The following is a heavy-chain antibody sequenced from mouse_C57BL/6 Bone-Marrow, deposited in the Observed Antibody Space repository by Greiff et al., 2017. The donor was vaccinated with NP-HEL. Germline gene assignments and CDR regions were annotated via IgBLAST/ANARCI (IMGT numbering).Heavy chain of an antibody. J-gene: IGHJ3*01. CDR3: ARSRRGFAY. Sequence: VQLKQSGPVLVKPGASVKMSCKASGYTFTDYYMNWVKQSHGKSLEWIGVINPYNGGTSYNQKFQGKATLTVDKSSSTAYMELNSLTSEDSAVYYCARSRRGFAYWGQGTLVTVSA. D-gene: IGHD2-12*01. V-gene: IGHV1-19*01. CDR1: GYTFTDYY. CDR2: INPYNGGT.